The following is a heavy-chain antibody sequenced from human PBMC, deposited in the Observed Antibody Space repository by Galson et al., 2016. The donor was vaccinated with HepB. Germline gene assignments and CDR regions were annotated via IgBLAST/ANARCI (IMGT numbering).Heavy chain of an antibody. V-gene: IGHV1-2*02. Sequence: SVKVSCKASGYTFTDYNIHWVRQAPGRGLEWMAWINPKSGDTKSAQKFQGSVTMTSDMSISTAYLELSRLTSDDTSVYYCVRAIRTGPAAGAYWGQGTLVTVSS. CDR1: GYTFTDYN. J-gene: IGHJ4*02. D-gene: IGHD2-2*01. CDR2: INPKSGDT. CDR3: VRAIRTGPAAGAY.